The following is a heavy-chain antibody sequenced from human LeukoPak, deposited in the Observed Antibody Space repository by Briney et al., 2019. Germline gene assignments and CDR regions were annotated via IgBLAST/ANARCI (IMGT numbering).Heavy chain of an antibody. J-gene: IGHJ5*02. Sequence: SETLSLTCAVYGGSFSGYYWSWIRQPPGKGLEWIGEINHSGSTNYNPSLKSRVTISVDTSKNQFSLKLSSVTAADTAVYYCARVVVGATRAARPRRRRFDPWGQGTLVTVSS. D-gene: IGHD1-26*01. CDR3: ARVVVGATRAARPRRRRFDP. V-gene: IGHV4-34*01. CDR2: INHSGST. CDR1: GGSFSGYY.